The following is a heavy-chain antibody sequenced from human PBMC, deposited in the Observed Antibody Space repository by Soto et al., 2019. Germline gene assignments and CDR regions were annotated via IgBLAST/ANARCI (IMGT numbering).Heavy chain of an antibody. CDR1: GGSISSGDYY. J-gene: IGHJ4*02. V-gene: IGHV4-30-4*01. D-gene: IGHD2-15*01. CDR3: ARGFSIVVGGYFDY. Sequence: PSETLSLTCTVSGGSISSGDYYWSWIRQPPGKGLEWIGYIYYSGSTYYNPSLKSRVTISVDTSKNQFSLKLSSVTAADTAVYYCARGFSIVVGGYFDYWGQGTLVTVSS. CDR2: IYYSGST.